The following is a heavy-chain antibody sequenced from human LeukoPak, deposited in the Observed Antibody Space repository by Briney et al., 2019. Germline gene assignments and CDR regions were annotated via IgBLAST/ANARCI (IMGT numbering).Heavy chain of an antibody. D-gene: IGHD3-22*01. CDR2: LAVGSGNT. Sequence: SVTVSCTASDFSFSISSMQWVRQARGQRLEWRGWLAVGSGNTNYAQKFQGRVIITRDMSTSTAYMELSSLRSEDPALYYCAAVFGSGYYYYFDYWGQGALVGVCS. J-gene: IGHJ4*02. V-gene: IGHV1-58*02. CDR3: AAVFGSGYYYYFDY. CDR1: DFSFSISS.